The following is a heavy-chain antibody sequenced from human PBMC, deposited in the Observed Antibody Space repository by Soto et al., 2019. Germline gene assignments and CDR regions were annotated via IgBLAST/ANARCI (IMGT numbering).Heavy chain of an antibody. CDR1: GYSFTSYW. V-gene: IGHV5-51*01. J-gene: IGHJ6*02. D-gene: IGHD6-6*01. CDR3: ARLIAAREYYYYGMEV. CDR2: IYPGHSDT. Sequence: PGEALNISCKGSGYSFTSYWIGWVRQMPGKGLEWMGIIYPGHSDTRYSPSFQGQVTISADKSIGTAYLQWSSLKASDTAMYYCARLIAAREYYYYGMEVGGQGTTVTVYS.